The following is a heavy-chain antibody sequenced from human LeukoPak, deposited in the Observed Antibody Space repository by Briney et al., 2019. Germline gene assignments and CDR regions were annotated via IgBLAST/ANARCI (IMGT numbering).Heavy chain of an antibody. J-gene: IGHJ4*02. CDR1: GYTFISYD. CDR3: ARDPHSSGWFDYFDS. Sequence: ASVKVSCKASGYTFISYDINWVRQATGQGPEWMGWMGPNSGNTGYAQKFQGRVTITRDTSASTAYMELSSLRSEDTAVYYCARDPHSSGWFDYFDSWGQGTLVTVSS. V-gene: IGHV1-8*01. CDR2: MGPNSGNT. D-gene: IGHD6-19*01.